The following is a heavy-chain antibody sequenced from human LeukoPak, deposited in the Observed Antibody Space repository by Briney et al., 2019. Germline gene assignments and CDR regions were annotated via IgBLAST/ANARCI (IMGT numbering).Heavy chain of an antibody. CDR1: GFTFTSSA. V-gene: IGHV1-58*02. D-gene: IGHD1-7*01. Sequence: GASLKVSCKASGFTFTSSAMQWVRQARGQRLEWIGWIVVGSGNTNYAQKFQERVTITRDMSTSTAYMELSSLRPEDTAVYYCAADPRYNWNYRTTRDAFDIWGQGTMVTVSS. CDR2: IVVGSGNT. CDR3: AADPRYNWNYRTTRDAFDI. J-gene: IGHJ3*02.